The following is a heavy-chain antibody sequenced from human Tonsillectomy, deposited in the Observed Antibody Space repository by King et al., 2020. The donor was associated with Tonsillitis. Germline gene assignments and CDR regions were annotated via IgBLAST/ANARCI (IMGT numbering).Heavy chain of an antibody. Sequence: VQLVESGGGLAQPGGSLRLSCAASGFTFSSYWMHWVRQAPGQGPVWVSRINIDGTTITYADSVKGRYTISRDNAKNTLYLQMNILRAEDTAVYYCARGLYNGAYQGLNYWGQGTLVTVSS. J-gene: IGHJ4*02. CDR1: GFTFSSYW. CDR3: ARGLYNGAYQGLNY. CDR2: INIDGTTI. V-gene: IGHV3-74*01. D-gene: IGHD2-8*01.